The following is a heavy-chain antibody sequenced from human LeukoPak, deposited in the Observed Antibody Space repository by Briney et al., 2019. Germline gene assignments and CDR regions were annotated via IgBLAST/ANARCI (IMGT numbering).Heavy chain of an antibody. V-gene: IGHV4-39*01. CDR3: ARHAVPAAMSSWIDP. Sequence: SETLSLTCTVSGGSISSSSYYWGWIRQPPGKGLEWIGSIYYSGSTYYNPSLKSRVTKSINTSNIQFCLKLSSETAAYSSVNYSARHAVPAAMSSWIDPWGQGTLVTVSS. CDR2: IYYSGST. CDR1: GGSISSSSYY. J-gene: IGHJ5*02. D-gene: IGHD2-2*01.